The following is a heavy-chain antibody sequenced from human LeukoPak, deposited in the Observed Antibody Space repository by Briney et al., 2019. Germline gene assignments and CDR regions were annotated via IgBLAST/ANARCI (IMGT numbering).Heavy chain of an antibody. Sequence: ASVQLSCKASGYTFTSNYIHWVRQAPGQGLEWMGMIYPRDGNTSYAQKFQGRVTVTRDTSTSTVHMELSGLRSEDTAVYYCARDQEGFDYWGQGTLVTVSS. CDR3: ARDQEGFDY. V-gene: IGHV1-46*01. J-gene: IGHJ4*02. CDR1: GYTFTSNY. CDR2: IYPRDGNT.